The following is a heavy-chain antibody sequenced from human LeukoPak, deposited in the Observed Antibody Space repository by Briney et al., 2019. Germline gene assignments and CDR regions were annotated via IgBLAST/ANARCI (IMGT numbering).Heavy chain of an antibody. J-gene: IGHJ6*02. D-gene: IGHD6-13*01. CDR3: ARLYSSRYPKPYGMDV. CDR1: GGSISSYY. CDR2: IYTSGST. Sequence: PSETLSLTCTVSGGSISSYYWSWIRQPAGKGLEWIGRIYTSGSTNYNPSLKSRVTISVDTSKNQFSLKLSSVTAADTAVYYCARLYSSRYPKPYGMDVWGQGTTVTVSS. V-gene: IGHV4-4*07.